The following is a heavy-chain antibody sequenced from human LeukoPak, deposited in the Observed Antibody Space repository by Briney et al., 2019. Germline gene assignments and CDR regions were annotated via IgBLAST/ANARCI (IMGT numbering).Heavy chain of an antibody. CDR2: ISSSSSYI. D-gene: IGHD3-3*01. CDR1: GFTFSSYS. Sequence: GGSLRLSCAASGFTFSSYSMNWVRQAPGKGLEWVSSISSSSSYIYYADSVKGRFTISRDNAKNSLHLQMNSLRAEDTAVYYCARDRAEYYDFWSGDYLDYWGQGTLVTVSS. J-gene: IGHJ4*02. V-gene: IGHV3-21*01. CDR3: ARDRAEYYDFWSGDYLDY.